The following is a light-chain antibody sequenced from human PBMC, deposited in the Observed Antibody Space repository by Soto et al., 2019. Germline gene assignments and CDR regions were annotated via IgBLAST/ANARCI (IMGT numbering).Light chain of an antibody. Sequence: EIVLTQSPGTLSLSPGERASLSCWASQSVSSSYLAWYQQKPGQAPRLLIYGASSRDTGIPDRFSGSGSGTDFTLTISRLEPEDFAVYYCQQYGSSPTWAFGQGTKVEIK. CDR1: QSVSSSY. CDR3: QQYGSSPTWA. CDR2: GAS. J-gene: IGKJ1*01. V-gene: IGKV3-20*01.